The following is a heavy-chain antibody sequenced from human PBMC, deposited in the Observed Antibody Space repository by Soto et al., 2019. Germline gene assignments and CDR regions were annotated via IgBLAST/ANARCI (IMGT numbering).Heavy chain of an antibody. D-gene: IGHD3-10*01. J-gene: IGHJ4*02. Sequence: EVQLLESGGDLTQPGGSLRLSCVASGLTFGSRAMSWVRQAPGEGLQWVSTITDTGGDAKYADSVRGRFVISRHNSKKILYLQMTSLTAEDSAMYFCARGSTDSYPGSRIFDFWGRGTLVTVSS. V-gene: IGHV3-23*01. CDR3: ARGSTDSYPGSRIFDF. CDR1: GLTFGSRA. CDR2: ITDTGGDA.